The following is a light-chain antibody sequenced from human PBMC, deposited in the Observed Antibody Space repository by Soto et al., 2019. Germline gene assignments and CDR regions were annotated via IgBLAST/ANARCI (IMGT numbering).Light chain of an antibody. J-gene: IGKJ4*01. CDR2: DSS. V-gene: IGKV3D-20*02. CDR1: QSVSPSF. Sequence: EIVLTQSPGTLSLSPGERATLSCRASQSVSPSFLAWYQQKPGQAPRLLLHDSSDRATGIPDRFSGRGSGTDFTLTISSVEPEDLATYYCQHRSNWPLTFGGGTKVEIK. CDR3: QHRSNWPLT.